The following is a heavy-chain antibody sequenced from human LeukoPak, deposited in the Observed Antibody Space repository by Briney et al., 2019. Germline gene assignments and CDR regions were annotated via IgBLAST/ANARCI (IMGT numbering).Heavy chain of an antibody. CDR3: ARAERITIFGVVIIGAFDI. CDR1: GYTFTGYD. CDR2: INPNSGST. Sequence: ASVKVSCKASGYTFTGYDMHWVRQAPGQGLEWMGWINPNSGSTNYAQKFQGRVTMTRDTSISTAYMELSRLRSDDTAVYYCARAERITIFGVVIIGAFDIWGQGTMVTVSS. V-gene: IGHV1-2*02. J-gene: IGHJ3*02. D-gene: IGHD3-3*01.